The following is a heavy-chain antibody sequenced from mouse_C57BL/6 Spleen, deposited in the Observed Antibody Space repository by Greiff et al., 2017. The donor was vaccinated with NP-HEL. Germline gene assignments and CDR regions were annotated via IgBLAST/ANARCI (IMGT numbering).Heavy chain of an antibody. V-gene: IGHV1-69*01. CDR2: IDPSDSYT. J-gene: IGHJ4*01. CDR3: ARSKPDGGMDY. CDR1: GYTFTSYW. Sequence: QVQLQQPGAELVMPGASVKLSCKASGYTFTSYWMHWVKQRPGQGLEWIGEIDPSDSYTNYNQQFKGKSTLTVDKSSSTAYMQLSSLTSEDSAVYYCARSKPDGGMDYWGQGTSVTVSS.